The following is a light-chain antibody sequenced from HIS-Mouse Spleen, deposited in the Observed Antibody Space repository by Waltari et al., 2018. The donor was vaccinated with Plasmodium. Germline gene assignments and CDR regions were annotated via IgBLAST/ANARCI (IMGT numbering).Light chain of an antibody. CDR3: QQYYSYPYT. CDR1: QGISSY. CDR2: AAS. Sequence: AIRMTQSPSSFSASTGDRVTITCRASQGISSYLAWYQQKPGKAPKLLIYAASTLQSGVPSRFSGSGSGTDFTLTISCLQSEDFATYYCQQYYSYPYTFGQGTKLGSN. V-gene: IGKV1-8*01. J-gene: IGKJ2*01.